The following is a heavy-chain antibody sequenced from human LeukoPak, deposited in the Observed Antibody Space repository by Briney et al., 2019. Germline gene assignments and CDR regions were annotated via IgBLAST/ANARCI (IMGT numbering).Heavy chain of an antibody. CDR3: AKDRAWIQSWF. Sequence: GGSLRLSCVASGFTFSSYEMNWVRQAPGKGLEWVSFISGGGSTTYYADSLKGRFTISRDNSKNTVYLQMDSLRAEDTAIYYCAKDRAWIQSWFWGQGTLVTVSS. J-gene: IGHJ4*02. V-gene: IGHV3-23*01. D-gene: IGHD5-18*01. CDR1: GFTFSSYE. CDR2: ISGGGSTT.